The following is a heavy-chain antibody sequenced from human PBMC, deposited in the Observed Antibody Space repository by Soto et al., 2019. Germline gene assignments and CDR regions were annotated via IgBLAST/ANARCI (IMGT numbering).Heavy chain of an antibody. CDR3: ARDRLSFDRRDPSLDY. V-gene: IGHV3-21*01. CDR2: ISSSSSYI. Sequence: GGSLRLSCAASGFTFSSYSMNWVRQAPGKGLEWVSSISSSSSYIYYADSVKGRFTISRDNAKNSLYLQMNSLRAEDTAVYYCARDRLSFDRRDPSLDYWGQGTLVTVSS. J-gene: IGHJ4*02. CDR1: GFTFSSYS.